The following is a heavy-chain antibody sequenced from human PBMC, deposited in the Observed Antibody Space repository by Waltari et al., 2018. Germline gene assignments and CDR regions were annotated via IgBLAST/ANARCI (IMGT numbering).Heavy chain of an antibody. V-gene: IGHV4-34*01. CDR2: INHSGST. Sequence: QVQLQQWGAGLLKPSETLSLTCAVYGGSFSGYYWTWIRQPPGKGLEWIGEINHSGSTNYNPSLKSRVTISVDTSKNQFSLKLSSVTAADTAVYYCARSRVTRVFLVWGQGTLVTVSS. CDR1: GGSFSGYY. J-gene: IGHJ4*02. CDR3: ARSRVTRVFLV. D-gene: IGHD3-3*01.